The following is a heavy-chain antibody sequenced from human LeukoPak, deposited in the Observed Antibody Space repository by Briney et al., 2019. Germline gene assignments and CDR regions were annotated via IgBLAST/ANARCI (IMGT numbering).Heavy chain of an antibody. Sequence: SETLSLTCTVSGGSISSYYWSWIRQPPGKGLEWIGYIYYSGSTYYNPSLKSRVTISVDTSKNQFSLKVNSVTAADTAVYYCARGGGGIVVVPAAIAFDIWGQGTMVTVSS. CDR2: IYYSGST. J-gene: IGHJ3*02. CDR1: GGSISSYY. V-gene: IGHV4-59*12. D-gene: IGHD2-2*01. CDR3: ARGGGGIVVVPAAIAFDI.